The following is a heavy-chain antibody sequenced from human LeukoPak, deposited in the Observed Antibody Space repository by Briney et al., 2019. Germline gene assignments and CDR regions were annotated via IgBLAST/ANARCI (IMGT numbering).Heavy chain of an antibody. CDR3: TTDSSGGYGSGFDY. D-gene: IGHD5-12*01. CDR2: IKSKTDGGTT. J-gene: IGHJ4*02. CDR1: GFTFSNAW. V-gene: IGHV3-15*01. Sequence: PGGSLRLSCAASGFTFSNAWMSWVRQAPGKGLEWVGRIKSKTDGGTTDYAAPVKGRFTISRDDSKNTLYQQMNSLKTEDTAVYYCTTDSSGGYGSGFDYWGQGTLVTVSS.